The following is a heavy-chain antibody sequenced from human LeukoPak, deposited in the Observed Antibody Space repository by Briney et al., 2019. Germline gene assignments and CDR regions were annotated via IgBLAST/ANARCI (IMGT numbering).Heavy chain of an antibody. V-gene: IGHV3-7*01. Sequence: GGSLRLSCAASGFTFSYSWMTWVRQAPGKGLECVANIKHDGTEKSYVDSVKGRFTISRDNAKNSLFLQMNSLGVEDTAIYYCARGYDMDVWGQGTTVSVSS. CDR2: IKHDGTEK. CDR1: GFTFSYSW. J-gene: IGHJ6*02. CDR3: ARGYDMDV.